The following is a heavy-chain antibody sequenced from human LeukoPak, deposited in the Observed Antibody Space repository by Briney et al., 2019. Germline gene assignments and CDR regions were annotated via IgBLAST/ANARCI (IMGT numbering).Heavy chain of an antibody. J-gene: IGHJ6*02. CDR3: TTPQQGDYGDYVSYYYGMDV. CDR2: IKSKTDGGTT. D-gene: IGHD4-17*01. Sequence: GGSLRLSCAASGFTFSNAWMSWVRQAPGKGLEWVGRIKSKTDGGTTDYAAPVKGRFTISRDDSKNTLYLQMNSLKTEDTAVYYCTTPQQGDYGDYVSYYYGMDVWGQGTTVTVSS. V-gene: IGHV3-15*01. CDR1: GFTFSNAW.